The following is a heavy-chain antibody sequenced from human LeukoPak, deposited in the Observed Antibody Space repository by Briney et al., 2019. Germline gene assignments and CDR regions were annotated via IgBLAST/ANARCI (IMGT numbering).Heavy chain of an antibody. J-gene: IGHJ4*02. V-gene: IGHV1-69*13. CDR1: GGTFSSHA. CDR2: IIPIFGTA. Sequence: GASVKVSCKASGGTFSSHAISWVRQAPGQGLEWMGGIIPIFGTANYAQKFQGRVTITADESTSTAYMELSSLRSEDTAVYYCARVGMGYDILTGYYSGPRVTGPPNYWGQGTLVTISS. CDR3: ARVGMGYDILTGYYSGPRVTGPPNY. D-gene: IGHD3-9*01.